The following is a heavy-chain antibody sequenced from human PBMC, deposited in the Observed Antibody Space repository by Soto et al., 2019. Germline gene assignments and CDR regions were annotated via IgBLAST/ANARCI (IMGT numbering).Heavy chain of an antibody. D-gene: IGHD3-10*01. J-gene: IGHJ6*02. CDR3: VKDGAYGAGSSYRVYYGMDV. V-gene: IGHV3-30*18. CDR2: MSYDGRNT. CDR1: GFTFSTYA. Sequence: QIQLVDSGGGVVQPGRSLRLSCAASGFTFSTYAMHWVRQAPGKGLEWVAVMSYDGRNTYHADSEKGRVTISRDNANSTMYLQMNNLRTDDTAVYYGVKDGAYGAGSSYRVYYGMDVWGQGTKVIVSS.